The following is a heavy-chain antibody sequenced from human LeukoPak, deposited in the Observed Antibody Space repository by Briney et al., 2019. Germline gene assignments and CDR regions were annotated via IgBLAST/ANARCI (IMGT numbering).Heavy chain of an antibody. CDR1: GFIFSSYW. CDR3: ARDNRDVTDAFDI. D-gene: IGHD3-10*01. V-gene: IGHV3-7*04. Sequence: GGSLTLSCAASGFIFSSYWMSWVRQAPGKGLEWVANIKQDGSEKDYVDSVKGRFTISRDNAQSSLYLQMNRLRAEDTAVYYCARDNRDVTDAFDIWGQGTLVTVSS. J-gene: IGHJ3*02. CDR2: IKQDGSEK.